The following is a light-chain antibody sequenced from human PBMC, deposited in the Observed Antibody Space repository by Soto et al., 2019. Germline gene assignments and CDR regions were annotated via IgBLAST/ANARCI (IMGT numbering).Light chain of an antibody. Sequence: EIVLTQSPGTLSLSPGERATLSCRASQSVSSSYFAWYQQKPGQAPRLLIYGASSRATGIPDRFSGSGSGTDFTLTIGSLQPDDFATYSCQQYYTYSRTFGQGTKVGIK. CDR2: GAS. J-gene: IGKJ1*01. CDR1: QSVSSSY. CDR3: QQYYTYSRT. V-gene: IGKV3-20*01.